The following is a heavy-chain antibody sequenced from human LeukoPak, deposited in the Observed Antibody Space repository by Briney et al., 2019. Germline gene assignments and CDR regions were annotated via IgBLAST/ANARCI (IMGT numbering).Heavy chain of an antibody. Sequence: ASVKVPCKASGYTFTSYGISWVRQAPGQGLEWMGWISAYNGNTNYAQKLQGRVTMTTDTSTSTAYMELRSLRSDDTAVYYCARDLGGEDTATSYGMDVWGQGTTVTVSS. CDR1: GYTFTSYG. CDR3: ARDLGGEDTATSYGMDV. D-gene: IGHD5-18*01. J-gene: IGHJ6*02. CDR2: ISAYNGNT. V-gene: IGHV1-18*01.